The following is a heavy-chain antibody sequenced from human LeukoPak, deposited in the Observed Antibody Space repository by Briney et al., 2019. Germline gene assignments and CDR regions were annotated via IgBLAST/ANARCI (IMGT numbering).Heavy chain of an antibody. Sequence: GASVTVSCKASGYTFTSYYVHRVRQAPGQGLEWLGIINPSGGSTKYAQKFQRKVTMSRDTSPSSVYMELSSLRSENTAVYYCAREWRYSSGPSRYGGVDYWGQGALVTVSS. J-gene: IGHJ4*02. D-gene: IGHD5-18*01. CDR3: AREWRYSSGPSRYGGVDY. V-gene: IGHV1-46*01. CDR1: GYTFTSYY. CDR2: INPSGGST.